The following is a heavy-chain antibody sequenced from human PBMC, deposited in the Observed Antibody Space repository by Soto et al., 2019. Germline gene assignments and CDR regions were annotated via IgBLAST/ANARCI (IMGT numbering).Heavy chain of an antibody. V-gene: IGHV1-69*13. CDR2: IIPIFGTA. J-gene: IGHJ6*02. Sequence: SVKVSCKASGGTFSSYAISWVRQAPGQGLEWMGGIIPIFGTANYAQKFQGRVTITADESTSTAYMELSSLRSEDTAVYYCARRKWPAYYYYGMDVWGQGTTVTVSS. CDR1: GGTFSSYA. D-gene: IGHD5-12*01. CDR3: ARRKWPAYYYYGMDV.